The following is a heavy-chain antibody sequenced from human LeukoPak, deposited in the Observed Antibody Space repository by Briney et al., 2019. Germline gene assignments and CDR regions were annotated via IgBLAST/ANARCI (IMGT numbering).Heavy chain of an antibody. Sequence: GGSLRLSCAASGFSVSSNYMSWVRQAPGKGLEWVSVMYSGGCTYYSDSGQGRFTISRDSSKNTRYLQMNSLRAEDTAVYYCARKYYYDSSGSDAFDIWGQGTMVTVSS. V-gene: IGHV3-53*01. CDR2: MYSGGCT. D-gene: IGHD3-22*01. J-gene: IGHJ3*02. CDR3: ARKYYYDSSGSDAFDI. CDR1: GFSVSSNY.